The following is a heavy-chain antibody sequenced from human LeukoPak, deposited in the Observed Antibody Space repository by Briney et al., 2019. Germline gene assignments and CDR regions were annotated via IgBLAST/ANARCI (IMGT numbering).Heavy chain of an antibody. Sequence: GGSLRLSCAASGFTVSSNYMSWIRQAPGKGLEWLSYISKNGKTIYYADSVKGRFTISRDNAKKSVYLQMNSLRAEDTAVYYCATTGLLGDIPWGQGTLVTVSS. CDR1: GFTVSSNY. V-gene: IGHV3-11*01. J-gene: IGHJ5*02. CDR2: ISKNGKTI. D-gene: IGHD2-21*01. CDR3: ATTGLLGDIP.